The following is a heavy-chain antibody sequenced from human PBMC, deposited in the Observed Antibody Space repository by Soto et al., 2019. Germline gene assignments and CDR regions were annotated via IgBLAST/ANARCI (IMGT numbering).Heavy chain of an antibody. J-gene: IGHJ4*02. Sequence: GGSLRLSCAASGFTFSSYAMSWVRQAPGKGLEWVSGISGSGGSTYYADSVKGRFTISRDNSKNTLYLQMNSLRAEDTALYYCSYLGDIYSDYIDYWGQGTLVPVSS. CDR1: GFTFSSYA. CDR3: SYLGDIYSDYIDY. CDR2: ISGSGGST. D-gene: IGHD4-4*01. V-gene: IGHV3-23*01.